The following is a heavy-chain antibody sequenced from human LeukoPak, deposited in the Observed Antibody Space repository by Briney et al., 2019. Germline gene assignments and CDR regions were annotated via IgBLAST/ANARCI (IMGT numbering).Heavy chain of an antibody. Sequence: SVKVSCKASGGTFSSYAISWVRQAPGQGLEWMGRIIPIFGTANYAQKFQGGVTITTDESTSTAYMELSSLRSEDTAVYYCARALAAAGARNDAFDIWGQGTMVTVSS. CDR1: GGTFSSYA. V-gene: IGHV1-69*05. D-gene: IGHD6-13*01. CDR3: ARALAAAGARNDAFDI. CDR2: IIPIFGTA. J-gene: IGHJ3*02.